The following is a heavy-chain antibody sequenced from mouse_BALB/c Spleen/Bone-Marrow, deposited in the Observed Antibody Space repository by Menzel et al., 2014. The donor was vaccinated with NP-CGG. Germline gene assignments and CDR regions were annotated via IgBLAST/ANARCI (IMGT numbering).Heavy chain of an antibody. CDR2: INSDGGIT. CDR3: ARHGFYYAMDY. J-gene: IGHJ4*01. Sequence: EVQLQQSGGGLVRPGESLKLSCESNEYEFPSHDMSWVRKTPEKRLELVAAINSDGGITNYPDTMERRFTISRDNTKKTLYLQMSSLRSEDTALYYCARHGFYYAMDYWGQGTSVTVSS. V-gene: IGHV5-2*01. CDR1: EYEFPSHD.